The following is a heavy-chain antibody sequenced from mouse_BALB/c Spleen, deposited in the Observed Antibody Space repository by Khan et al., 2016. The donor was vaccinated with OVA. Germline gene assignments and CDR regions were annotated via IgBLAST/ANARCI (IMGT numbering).Heavy chain of an antibody. J-gene: IGHJ2*01. CDR1: GYTFTNYV. CDR2: INPYSGGT. D-gene: IGHD4-1*01. Sequence: VQLQQSGPELVKPGASVKMSCKASGYTFTNYVLHWVKQKPGQGLEWIGYINPYSGGTKYNEKFKGKATLASDKSSITAYMELSSLTSEDSAVYYCARGNWQSYYFDCWGQGTTLTLSS. V-gene: IGHV1S136*01. CDR3: ARGNWQSYYFDC.